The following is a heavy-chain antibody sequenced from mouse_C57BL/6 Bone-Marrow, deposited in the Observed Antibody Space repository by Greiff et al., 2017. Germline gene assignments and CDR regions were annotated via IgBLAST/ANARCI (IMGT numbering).Heavy chain of an antibody. Sequence: QVQLQQSGAELMKPGASVKLSCKATGYTFTGYWIEWVKQRPGHGLEWIGEILPGSGSTNYNEKFKGKATFTADKSSNTAYMQLSSLTAEDSAIYYGARYRIYCDNYCAMDYWGQGTSVTVSS. CDR1: GYTFTGYW. CDR3: ARYRIYCDNYCAMDY. J-gene: IGHJ4*01. D-gene: IGHD2-1*01. CDR2: ILPGSGST. V-gene: IGHV1-9*01.